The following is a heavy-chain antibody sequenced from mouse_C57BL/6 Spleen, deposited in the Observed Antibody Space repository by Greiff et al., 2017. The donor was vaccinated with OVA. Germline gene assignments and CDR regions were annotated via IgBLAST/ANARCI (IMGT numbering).Heavy chain of an antibody. V-gene: IGHV1-82*01. CDR3: ARTAQATSYAMDY. CDR1: GYAFSSSW. Sequence: SGPELVKPGASVKISCKASGYAFSSSWMNWVKQRPGKGLEWIGRIYPGDGATNYNGKFKGKATLTADKSSSTAYMQLSSLTSEDSAVYFCARTAQATSYAMDYWGKGTSVTVSS. CDR2: IYPGDGAT. D-gene: IGHD3-2*02. J-gene: IGHJ4*01.